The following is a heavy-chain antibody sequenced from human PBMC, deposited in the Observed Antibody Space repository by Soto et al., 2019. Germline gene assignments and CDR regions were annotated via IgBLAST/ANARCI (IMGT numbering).Heavy chain of an antibody. Sequence: SETLSLTCPFSGFSISSGDYYWSWIRQPPGKGLEWIGYIYYSGSTYYNPSLKSRVTISVDTSKNQFSLKLSSVTAADTAVYYCATSVLRFLEWLYAPPANWGQGTLVTVSS. CDR1: GFSISSGDYY. D-gene: IGHD3-3*01. J-gene: IGHJ4*02. CDR3: ATSVLRFLEWLYAPPAN. V-gene: IGHV4-30-4*01. CDR2: IYYSGST.